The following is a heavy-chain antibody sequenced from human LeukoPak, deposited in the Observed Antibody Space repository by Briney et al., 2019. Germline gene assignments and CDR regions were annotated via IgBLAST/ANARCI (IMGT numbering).Heavy chain of an antibody. CDR2: VYGGGST. D-gene: IGHD1-26*01. CDR3: AKANPLIVGARAGGPINF. Sequence: PGGSLRPSCAASGFTVSNNYMSWVRQAPGKGLEWVSVVYGGGSTYYADSVKGRFTISRDNSKNSLYLQMNSLRTEDTAVYYCAKANPLIVGARAGGPINFWGQGTMVTVSS. J-gene: IGHJ3*01. CDR1: GFTVSNNY. V-gene: IGHV3-53*05.